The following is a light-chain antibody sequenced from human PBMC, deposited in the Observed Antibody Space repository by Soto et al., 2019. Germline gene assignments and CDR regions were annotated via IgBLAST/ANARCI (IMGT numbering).Light chain of an antibody. V-gene: IGKV3-20*01. CDR2: GAS. Sequence: EIVLTQSPATLSLSPGERATLSCRASQSVGSKYLAWYQQKPGQAPRLLIYGASSRATGVPDRFSGSGSGTAFTLTINRLEPEDFAVYYCQQYGNSPRSITFGQGTRLEIK. CDR3: QQYGNSPRSIT. J-gene: IGKJ5*01. CDR1: QSVGSKY.